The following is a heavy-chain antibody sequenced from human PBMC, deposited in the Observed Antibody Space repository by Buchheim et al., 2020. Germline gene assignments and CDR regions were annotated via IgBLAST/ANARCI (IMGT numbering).Heavy chain of an antibody. D-gene: IGHD3-3*01. V-gene: IGHV3-23*01. Sequence: EVQLLESGGGLVQPGGSLRLSCAASGFTFSSYAMSWVRQAPGKGLEWVSAISGSGGSTYYADSVKGRFTISRDNSKNTLYLQMNSLRAEDTAVYYCARGVLEWLLSSYYYYYGMDVWGQGTT. CDR1: GFTFSSYA. CDR2: ISGSGGST. J-gene: IGHJ6*02. CDR3: ARGVLEWLLSSYYYYYGMDV.